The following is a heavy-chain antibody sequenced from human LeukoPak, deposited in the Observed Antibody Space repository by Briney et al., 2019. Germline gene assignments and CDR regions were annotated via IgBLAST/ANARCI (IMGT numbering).Heavy chain of an antibody. V-gene: IGHV3-30-3*02. CDR2: ISYDGSNK. Sequence: PGGSLRLSCAASGFTFSSYSMHWVRQAPGKGLEWVAVISYDGSNKYYADSVKGRFTISRDNSKNTLYLQMNSLRAEDTAVYYCAKYSSYAVIIYGDHWGQGTLVTVSS. CDR3: AKYSSYAVIIYGDH. CDR1: GFTFSSYS. D-gene: IGHD3-10*01. J-gene: IGHJ4*02.